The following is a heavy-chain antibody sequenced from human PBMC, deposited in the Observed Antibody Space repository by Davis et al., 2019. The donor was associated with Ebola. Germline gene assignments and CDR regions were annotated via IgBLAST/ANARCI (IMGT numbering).Heavy chain of an antibody. CDR3: ARARVVVVAARYIYYYYGMDV. V-gene: IGHV4-59*12. CDR2: IYYSGST. Sequence: SETLSLTCTVSGGSISNYYWSWIRQPLGKGLEWIVYIYYSGSTNYNPSLKSRVTISVDTSKNQFSLKLSSVTAADTAVYYCARARVVVVAARYIYYYYGMDVWGQGTTVTVSS. J-gene: IGHJ6*02. D-gene: IGHD2-15*01. CDR1: GGSISNYY.